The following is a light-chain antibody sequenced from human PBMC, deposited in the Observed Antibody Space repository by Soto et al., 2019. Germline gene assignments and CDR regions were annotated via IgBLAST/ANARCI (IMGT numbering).Light chain of an antibody. CDR3: QQYGSSSLT. V-gene: IGKV3-11*01. Sequence: EIVLTQSPATLSVSAGGTVTLSCRASQSVSLSLAWYQQKPGQAPRLLIYDASKRASGFPARFSGSGSGTDFTLTISSLEPEDFAVYYCQQYGSSSLTFGGGTKVDIK. CDR1: QSVSLS. CDR2: DAS. J-gene: IGKJ4*01.